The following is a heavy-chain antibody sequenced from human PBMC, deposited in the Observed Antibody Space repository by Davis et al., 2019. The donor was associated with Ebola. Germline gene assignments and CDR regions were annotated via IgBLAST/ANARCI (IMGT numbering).Heavy chain of an antibody. CDR1: GFTFSTYA. CDR2: ISGSGDRT. CDR3: ARDTFTNAEYLEY. Sequence: GESLKISCAASGFTFSTYAMSWVRQAPGKGLEWVSVISGSGDRTYYADSVRGRFTISRDDSKNTLYLEMKSLTPEDTAVYFCARDTFTNAEYLEYWGQGTLVTVSS. V-gene: IGHV3-23*01. D-gene: IGHD3-3*01. J-gene: IGHJ1*01.